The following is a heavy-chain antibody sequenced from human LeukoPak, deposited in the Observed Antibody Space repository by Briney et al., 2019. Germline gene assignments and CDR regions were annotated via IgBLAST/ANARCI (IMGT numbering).Heavy chain of an antibody. J-gene: IGHJ4*02. CDR3: ARALPAASHTSFDY. CDR1: GFTVSDNY. D-gene: IGHD2-2*01. V-gene: IGHV3-66*01. Sequence: GGSLRLSCAASGFTVSDNYMSWVRQAPGQGLEWVSIIYSGGTTYYADSVKGRFTISRDISRNMVYLQMNSLRAEDTAVFYCARALPAASHTSFDYWGQGTRVTVSS. CDR2: IYSGGTT.